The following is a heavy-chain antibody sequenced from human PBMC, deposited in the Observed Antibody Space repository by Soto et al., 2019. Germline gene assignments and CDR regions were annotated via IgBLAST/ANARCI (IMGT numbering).Heavy chain of an antibody. V-gene: IGHV2-70*11. CDR2: IDWDDDK. J-gene: IGHJ4*02. CDR3: ARAAGQSSGWYEAYFDY. CDR1: GFSLSTSGMC. Sequence: SGPTLVNPTQTLTLTCTFSGFSLSTSGMCVSWIRQPPGKALEWLARIDWDDDKYYSTSLKTRLTISKDTSKNQVVLTMTNMDPVDTATYYCARAAGQSSGWYEAYFDYWGQGTLVTVSS. D-gene: IGHD6-19*01.